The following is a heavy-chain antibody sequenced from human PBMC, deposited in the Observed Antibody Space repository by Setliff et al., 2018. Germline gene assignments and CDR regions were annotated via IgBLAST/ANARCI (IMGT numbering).Heavy chain of an antibody. Sequence: KPSETLSLTCTVSGGSISSGSYYWSWIRQPAGKGLEWIGRIYTSGSTNYNPSLKSRVTISVDTSKNQFSLKLSSVTAADTAVYYCARSIGLWFVDWGQGTQVTVSS. V-gene: IGHV4-61*02. CDR1: GGSISSGSYY. J-gene: IGHJ4*02. CDR2: IYTSGST. CDR3: ARSIGLWFVD. D-gene: IGHD5-18*01.